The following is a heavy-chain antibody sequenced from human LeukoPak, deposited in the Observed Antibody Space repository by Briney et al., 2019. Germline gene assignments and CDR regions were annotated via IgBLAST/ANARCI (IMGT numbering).Heavy chain of an antibody. CDR3: AKVGGYCSSTSCYEGIYGLDV. J-gene: IGHJ6*02. CDR2: ISATGGST. Sequence: PGRSLRLSCAASGFTFSSYSMSWVRQAPGKGLEWVSAISATGGSTYYADSVKGRFTFSRDNSKNTLYLQMNSLRAEDTAVYYCAKVGGYCSSTSCYEGIYGLDVWGQGTTVTVS. CDR1: GFTFSSYS. V-gene: IGHV3-23*01. D-gene: IGHD2-2*01.